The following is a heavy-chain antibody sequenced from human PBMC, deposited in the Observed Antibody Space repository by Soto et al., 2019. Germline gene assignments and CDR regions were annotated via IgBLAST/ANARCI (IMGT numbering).Heavy chain of an antibody. D-gene: IGHD3-22*01. Sequence: QVQLVQSGAEVKKPGSSVKVSCKASGGTFSSYAISWVRQAPGQGLEWMGGIIPIFGIANYAQKFQGRVTITADESTSTAYMELSSLRSEDTAVYYCARVRNYYDSSGPPPGGMDVWGQGTTVTVSS. CDR3: ARVRNYYDSSGPPPGGMDV. J-gene: IGHJ6*02. CDR2: IIPIFGIA. CDR1: GGTFSSYA. V-gene: IGHV1-69*19.